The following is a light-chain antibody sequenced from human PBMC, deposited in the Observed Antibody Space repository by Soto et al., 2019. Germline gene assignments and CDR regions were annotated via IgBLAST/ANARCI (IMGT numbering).Light chain of an antibody. CDR2: DAS. J-gene: IGKJ1*01. CDR1: QSISSW. Sequence: DIQMTQSPSTLSTSVGDRVSITCRASQSISSWLAWYQQKPGKAPNLLIYDASNLQSGVPSRSSGSGSGTEFTLTISSLKPDDFATYYCQQYDSSSGTFGQGTKVDIK. CDR3: QQYDSSSGT. V-gene: IGKV1-5*01.